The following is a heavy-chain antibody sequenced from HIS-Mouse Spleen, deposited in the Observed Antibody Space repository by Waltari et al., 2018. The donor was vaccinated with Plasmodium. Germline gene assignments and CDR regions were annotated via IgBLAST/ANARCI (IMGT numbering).Heavy chain of an antibody. V-gene: IGHV4-31*03. CDR1: GGSISSGGYY. Sequence: QVQLQESGPGLVKPSQTLSITCTFSGGSISSGGYYWSWIRQHPGKGLEWIGYIYYSGSTYYNPSLKSRVTISVDTSKNQFSLKLSSVTAADTAVYYCARSIAATVTFYFDYWGQGTLVTVSS. J-gene: IGHJ4*02. CDR2: IYYSGST. CDR3: ARSIAATVTFYFDY. D-gene: IGHD6-13*01.